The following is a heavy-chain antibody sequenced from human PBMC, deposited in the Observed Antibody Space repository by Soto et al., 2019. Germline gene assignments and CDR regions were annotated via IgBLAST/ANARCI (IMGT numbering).Heavy chain of an antibody. Sequence: QVQLVQSGAEVKKPGASVKVSCKASGYTFTSYYMHWVRQAPGQGLEWMGIINPSGGSTSYAQKFQGRVTMTRDTSTSTVYMELSSLRSEDTAVYYCAIDTTYGDEDGHFDYCGQGTLVTVSS. D-gene: IGHD4-17*01. CDR1: GYTFTSYY. CDR3: AIDTTYGDEDGHFDY. J-gene: IGHJ4*02. CDR2: INPSGGST. V-gene: IGHV1-46*01.